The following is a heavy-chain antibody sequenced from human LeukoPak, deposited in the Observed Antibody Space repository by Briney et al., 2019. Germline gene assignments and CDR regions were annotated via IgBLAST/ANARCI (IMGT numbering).Heavy chain of an antibody. CDR3: AKDGQRGFDYSNSLEY. D-gene: IGHD4-11*01. Sequence: GGSLRLSCAASGFTFSHYGMHWVRQPPGKGLEWVAVIWSDGSNKFYADSVKGRFTISRDNLKNTVFLQMNSLRTGDTALYYCAKDGQRGFDYSNSLEYWGQGTLVTVSS. CDR1: GFTFSHYG. V-gene: IGHV3-33*06. J-gene: IGHJ4*01. CDR2: IWSDGSNK.